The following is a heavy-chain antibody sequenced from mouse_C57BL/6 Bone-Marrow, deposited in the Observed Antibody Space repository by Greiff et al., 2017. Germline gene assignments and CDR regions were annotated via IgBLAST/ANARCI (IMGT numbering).Heavy chain of an antibody. CDR1: GYTFTSYW. Sequence: QVQLQQPGAELVKPGASVKLSCKASGYTFTSYWMHWVKQRPGQGLEWIGMIHPNSGSTNYNEKFKSKATLTVDKSSSTAYMQLSSLTSEDSAVYYCARSRWLGHWFAYWGQGTMVTVSA. D-gene: IGHD2-2*01. J-gene: IGHJ3*01. V-gene: IGHV1-64*01. CDR3: ARSRWLGHWFAY. CDR2: IHPNSGST.